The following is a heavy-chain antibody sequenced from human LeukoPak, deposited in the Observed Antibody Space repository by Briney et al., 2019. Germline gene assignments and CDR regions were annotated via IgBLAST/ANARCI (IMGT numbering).Heavy chain of an antibody. CDR2: IYYSGST. D-gene: IGHD7-27*01. V-gene: IGHV4-30-4*07. CDR3: ARNWDYYYYGMDV. CDR1: GGSISSGGYS. Sequence: SQTLSLTCAVSGGSISSGGYSWSWIRQPPGKGLEWIGYIYYSGSTNYNPSLKSRVTISVDTSKNQFSLKLSSVTAADTAVYYCARNWDYYYYGMDVWGQGTTVTVSS. J-gene: IGHJ6*02.